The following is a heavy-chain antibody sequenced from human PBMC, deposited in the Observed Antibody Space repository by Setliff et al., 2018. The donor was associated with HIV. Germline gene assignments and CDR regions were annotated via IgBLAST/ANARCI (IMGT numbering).Heavy chain of an antibody. V-gene: IGHV4-31*03. Sequence: SETLSLTCTVSGDSMRDYYWSWIRQHPGKGLEWIGYIFYSGSTTYNPSLKSRLTISIDTSKNRFSLKLKSVTAADTAVYYCAREPATYNGYNWDYYGTDLWGQGTTVTVSS. CDR2: IFYSGST. J-gene: IGHJ6*02. CDR1: GDSMRDYY. D-gene: IGHD5-12*01. CDR3: AREPATYNGYNWDYYGTDL.